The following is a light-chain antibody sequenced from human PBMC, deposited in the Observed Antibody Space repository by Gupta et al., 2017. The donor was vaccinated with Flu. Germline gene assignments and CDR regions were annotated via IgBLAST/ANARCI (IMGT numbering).Light chain of an antibody. CDR1: QSVSSN. Sequence: EIVMTQAPATLSVSPGERATLSCRASQSVSSNLAWYQQKPGQAPRLLIYGASTRGTGIPARFSGSGSGREFTLTISSRQSEDFAGYYCQQYNNWPLWTFGQGTKVEIK. CDR3: QQYNNWPLWT. J-gene: IGKJ1*01. V-gene: IGKV3-15*01. CDR2: GAS.